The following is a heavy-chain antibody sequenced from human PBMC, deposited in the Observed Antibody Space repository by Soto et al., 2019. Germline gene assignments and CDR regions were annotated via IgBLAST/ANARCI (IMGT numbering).Heavy chain of an antibody. J-gene: IGHJ6*02. Sequence: QAPGRGLEWVAVVSHVDDNKYYADSVRGRFTISRDNSKKMLYLQMNSLRADDTALYYCARGNMDVWGQGTTATVSS. CDR3: ARGNMDV. D-gene: IGHD1-1*01. CDR2: VSHVDDNK. V-gene: IGHV3-30-3*01.